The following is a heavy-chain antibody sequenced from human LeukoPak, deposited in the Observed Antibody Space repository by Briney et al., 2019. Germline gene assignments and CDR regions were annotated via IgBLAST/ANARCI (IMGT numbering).Heavy chain of an antibody. J-gene: IGHJ6*02. CDR1: GFTFSSYG. V-gene: IGHV3-33*01. CDR2: IWYDGSNQ. CDR3: ARASRGSYYDGMDV. Sequence: PGGSLRLSCTASGFTFSSYGMHWVRQAPGKGLEWVAVIWYDGSNQQYADSVKGRFTISRDNAKNTLYLQMNSLRAEDTAVYYCARASRGSYYDGMDVWGQGTTVTVSS. D-gene: IGHD3-16*01.